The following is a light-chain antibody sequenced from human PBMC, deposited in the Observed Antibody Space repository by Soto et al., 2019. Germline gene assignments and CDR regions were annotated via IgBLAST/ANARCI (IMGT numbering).Light chain of an antibody. CDR1: QDISSA. Sequence: AIQLTQAPSSLSASVGDRVTISCRTSQDISSALAWYQQRPGKPPKLLLSHASSLESGVPSRFSGSGSGTGFTLTISSLQPEDFATYYCQQFNDFPGTFGQGTTLEIK. V-gene: IGKV1D-13*01. CDR3: QQFNDFPGT. CDR2: HAS. J-gene: IGKJ2*01.